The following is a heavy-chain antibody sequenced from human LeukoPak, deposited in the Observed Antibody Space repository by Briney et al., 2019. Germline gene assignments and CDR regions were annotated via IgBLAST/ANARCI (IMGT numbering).Heavy chain of an antibody. Sequence: SETLSLTCTVSGGSISSYYWSWIRQPPGKGLEWIGYIYYSGSTNYNPSLKSRVTISVDTSKNQFSLKLSSVTAADTAVYYCARLGGIPRGGFDPWGQGTLVTVSS. V-gene: IGHV4-59*08. CDR3: ARLGGIPRGGFDP. D-gene: IGHD1-26*01. J-gene: IGHJ5*02. CDR2: IYYSGST. CDR1: GGSISSYY.